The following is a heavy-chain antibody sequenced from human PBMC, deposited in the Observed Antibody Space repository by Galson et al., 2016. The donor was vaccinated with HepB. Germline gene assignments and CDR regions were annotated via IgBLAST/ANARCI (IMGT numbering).Heavy chain of an antibody. J-gene: IGHJ6*02. V-gene: IGHV1-2*02. CDR1: GYTLTGYY. CDR3: ARDSRAGSGMDV. CDR2: IHPDSRGT. Sequence: SVKVSCKASGYTLTGYYIFWVRQAPGQGLEWMGYIHPDSRGTNYAQKFQGRVTMTRDTSISTGYMELSGLRSDDTAVYYCARDSRAGSGMDVWGQGTTVTVSS.